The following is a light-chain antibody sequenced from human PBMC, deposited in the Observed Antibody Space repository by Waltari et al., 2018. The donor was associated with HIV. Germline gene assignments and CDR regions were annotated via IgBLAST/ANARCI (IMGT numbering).Light chain of an antibody. CDR2: LAS. Sequence: DVQLTQSPSFLSASVGDRVTIPCRASLAINNYFAWYQQKPGKAPKLLINLASALQSGVPSRFSGSGSGTEFTLTIRGLQPEDLATYYCQQADFYPVTFGGGTRVEIK. V-gene: IGKV1-9*01. J-gene: IGKJ4*01. CDR3: QQADFYPVT. CDR1: LAINNY.